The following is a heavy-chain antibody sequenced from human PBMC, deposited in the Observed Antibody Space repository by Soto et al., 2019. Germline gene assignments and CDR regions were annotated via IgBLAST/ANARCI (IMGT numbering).Heavy chain of an antibody. CDR3: ATGRGSSWYENWFDP. CDR1: GYTLTELS. D-gene: IGHD6-13*01. V-gene: IGHV1-24*01. J-gene: IGHJ5*02. CDR2: FDPEDGET. Sequence: ASVKVSCKVSGYTLTELSMHWVRQAPGKGLEGMGGFDPEDGETIYAQKFQGRVTMTEDTSTDTAYMELSSLRSEDTAVYYCATGRGSSWYENWFDPWGQGTLVTVSS.